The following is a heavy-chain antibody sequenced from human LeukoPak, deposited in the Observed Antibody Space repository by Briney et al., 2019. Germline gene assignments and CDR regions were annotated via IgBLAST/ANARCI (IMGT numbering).Heavy chain of an antibody. CDR1: GFPFSSYA. CDR2: MSGSGGTT. CDR3: AKGGYSYGRTLDY. J-gene: IGHJ4*02. Sequence: GGSLSLSCAASGFPFSSYAMNWVRQAPGKGLEWVSSMSGSGGTTYYADSVKGRFTISRDYSKITLYLQMNSLRAEDTAVYYCAKGGYSYGRTLDYWGQGTLVTVSS. V-gene: IGHV3-23*01. D-gene: IGHD5-18*01.